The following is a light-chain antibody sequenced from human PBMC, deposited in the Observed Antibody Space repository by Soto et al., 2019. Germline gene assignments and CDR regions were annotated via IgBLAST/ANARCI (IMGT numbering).Light chain of an antibody. CDR3: QLFKIFPIT. Sequence: AIQLTQSPSSLSASVGDRVTITWLASQVISTLLSWYQQKPGKAPKVLIYESSLLQSGVPSRFSGSGSGTDFTLTISCLQPEDFTPYYCQLFKIFPITSCQVARLEI. CDR2: ESS. J-gene: IGKJ5*01. CDR1: QVISTL. V-gene: IGKV1-13*02.